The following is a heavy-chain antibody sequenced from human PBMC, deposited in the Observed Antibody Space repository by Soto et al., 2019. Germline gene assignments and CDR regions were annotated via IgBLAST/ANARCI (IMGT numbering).Heavy chain of an antibody. V-gene: IGHV5-51*01. CDR1: GYTFTDYW. CDR2: IYPGDSYT. J-gene: IGHJ5*01. Sequence: PGESLKISCKGSGYTFTDYWIGWVRQLPGKGLEWMGIIYPGDSYTNYSPSFEGHVTISTDNSITTAYLQWSSLRASDTALYFCARVHKNWFDSWAQGTMVTVSS. CDR3: ARVHKNWFDS.